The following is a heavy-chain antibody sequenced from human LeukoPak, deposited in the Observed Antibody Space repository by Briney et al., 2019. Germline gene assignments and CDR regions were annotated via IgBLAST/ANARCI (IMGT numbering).Heavy chain of an antibody. J-gene: IGHJ4*02. D-gene: IGHD6-6*01. V-gene: IGHV1-2*02. CDR3: APTSSSLYYFDY. CDR1: GYTFTGYY. Sequence: ASVKVSCKTSGYTFTGYYMHWVRQAPGEGLEWMGWINPNSGGTNYAQRFQGRVSMTRDTSISTAYMGLRSLRSDDTAVYYCAPTSSSLYYFDYWGQGTLVTVSS. CDR2: INPNSGGT.